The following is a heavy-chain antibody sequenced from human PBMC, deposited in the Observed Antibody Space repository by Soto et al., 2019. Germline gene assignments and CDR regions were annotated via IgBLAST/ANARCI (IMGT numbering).Heavy chain of an antibody. Sequence: QVQLVQSGAEVKKPGASVKVSCEASGYTFSSYGISWVRQAPGQGFEWMGWISGYNSITRYAQKFQGRVTITTDTSTSTAYMELRSLRSDDTAVYYCARAFGSTDYWGQGTLVTVSS. CDR1: GYTFSSYG. D-gene: IGHD6-13*01. J-gene: IGHJ4*02. CDR2: ISGYNSIT. V-gene: IGHV1-18*01. CDR3: ARAFGSTDY.